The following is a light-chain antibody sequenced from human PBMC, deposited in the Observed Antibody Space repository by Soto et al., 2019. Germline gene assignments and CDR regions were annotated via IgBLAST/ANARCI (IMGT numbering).Light chain of an antibody. CDR1: QTCNSY. CDR3: QQILTNPCP. Sequence: DLQMTQSPSSLSASVGDRVTITCPASQTCNSYLNWYQQKPGGPPRLLIYDSSNLQTGVPSRFSAGASRRDFTLPVSRLQPEDFANYFCQQILTNPCPFGPGTTVHLK. J-gene: IGKJ3*01. V-gene: IGKV1-39*01. CDR2: DSS.